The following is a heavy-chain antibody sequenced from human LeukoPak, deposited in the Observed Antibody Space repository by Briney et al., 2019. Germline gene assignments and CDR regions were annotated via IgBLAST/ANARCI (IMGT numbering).Heavy chain of an antibody. D-gene: IGHD3-16*02. CDR1: GGSISSGDYS. V-gene: IGHV4-30-2*01. J-gene: IGHJ4*02. CDR3: ASGITFGGVIAYFDY. CDR2: IYHSGSS. Sequence: SQTLSHTCAVSGGSISSGDYSWSWIRQPPGKGLEWIGYIYHSGSSYYNPSLKSRVTISVDRSKNQFSLKLSSVTAADTAVYYCASGITFGGVIAYFDYWGQGTLVTVSS.